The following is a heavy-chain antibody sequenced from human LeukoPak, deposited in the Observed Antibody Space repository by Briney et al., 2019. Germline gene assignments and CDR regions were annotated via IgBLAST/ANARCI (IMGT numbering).Heavy chain of an antibody. J-gene: IGHJ6*03. CDR1: GGSFSGNY. V-gene: IGHV4-34*01. CDR2: INHSGST. D-gene: IGHD2-15*01. CDR3: ARLKKIVVVAATPSSIWYMDV. Sequence: PSETLSLTCAVSGGSFSGNYWSWIRQPPGKGLEWIGEINHSGSTNYNPSLKSRVTISVDTSKNQFSLKLSSVTAADTAVYYCARLKKIVVVAATPSSIWYMDVWGKGTTVTISS.